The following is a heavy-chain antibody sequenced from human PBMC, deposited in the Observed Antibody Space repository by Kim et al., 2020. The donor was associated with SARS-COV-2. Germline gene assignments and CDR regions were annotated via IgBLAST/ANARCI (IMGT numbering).Heavy chain of an antibody. J-gene: IGHJ5*02. CDR2: DGSRP. Sequence: DGSRPSAADPVKGRFTVSRDNAKNTLYLQMNRLRVEDTAVYYCARKWFDPWGQGTLVTVSS. V-gene: IGHV3-74*01. CDR3: ARKWFDP.